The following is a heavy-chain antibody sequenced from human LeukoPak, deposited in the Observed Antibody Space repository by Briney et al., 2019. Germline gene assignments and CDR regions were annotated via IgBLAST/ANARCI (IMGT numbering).Heavy chain of an antibody. Sequence: PGGSLRLSCAASGFTFSSYGMHWVRHAPGKGLEWVSVISGSGVITYYADSVKGRFTISRDNSKNTLYLQMNSLRAEDTAVYYCAKEWWEPTRDDYFDYWGQGTLVTVSS. J-gene: IGHJ4*02. CDR3: AKEWWEPTRDDYFDY. D-gene: IGHD1-26*01. CDR1: GFTFSSYG. V-gene: IGHV3-23*01. CDR2: ISGSGVIT.